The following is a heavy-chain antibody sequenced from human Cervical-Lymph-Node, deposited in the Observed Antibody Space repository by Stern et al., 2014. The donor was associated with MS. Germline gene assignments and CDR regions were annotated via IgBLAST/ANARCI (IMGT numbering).Heavy chain of an antibody. CDR2: ISDSGNPN. CDR3: ARDYEDTSMLFDH. J-gene: IGHJ4*02. D-gene: IGHD2-8*01. Sequence: QVQLVESGGAVVPPWRSLRLSCAASGFTFSSYGMHWVRQAPGQGLEWVTVISDSGNPNYNAASVKGRFTISRDNSKNPLHLQMNSVTPDATAIYYCARDYEDTSMLFDHWGQGTLVTVSS. V-gene: IGHV3-30*03. CDR1: GFTFSSYG.